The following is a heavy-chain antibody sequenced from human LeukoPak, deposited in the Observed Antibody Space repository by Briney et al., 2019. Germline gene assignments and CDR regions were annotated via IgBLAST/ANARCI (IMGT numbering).Heavy chain of an antibody. D-gene: IGHD3-22*01. CDR1: GYTFTGYY. CDR3: ARIVVPTGMWFDP. Sequence: ASVSVSCMASGYTFTGYYMHWVRQAPGQGLEWMGWINPKSGGTNYAQKFQGRVTMTRDTSISTAYMELSRLRSDDTAVYYCARIVVPTGMWFDPWGQGTLVTVSS. J-gene: IGHJ5*02. CDR2: INPKSGGT. V-gene: IGHV1-2*02.